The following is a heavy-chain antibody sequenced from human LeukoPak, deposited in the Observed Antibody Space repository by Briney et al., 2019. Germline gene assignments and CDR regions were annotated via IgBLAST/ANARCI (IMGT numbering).Heavy chain of an antibody. CDR3: AREPSDTAFDY. D-gene: IGHD5-18*01. J-gene: IGHJ4*02. V-gene: IGHV3-9*01. Sequence: GGSLRLSCAASGFTFDDYAMHWVRQAPGKCLEWVSGISWNSGSIGYADSVKGRYTISRDNAKNSLYLQMNSLRAEDTALYYCAREPSDTAFDYWGQGTLVTVSS. CDR2: ISWNSGSI. CDR1: GFTFDDYA.